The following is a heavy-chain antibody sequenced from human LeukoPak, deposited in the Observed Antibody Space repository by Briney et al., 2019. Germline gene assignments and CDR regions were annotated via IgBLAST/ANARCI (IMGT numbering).Heavy chain of an antibody. J-gene: IGHJ4*02. CDR2: ISSSSSYI. V-gene: IGHV3-21*01. Sequence: GGSLRLSCAASGFTFSSYSMNWVRQAPGKGLEWVSSISSSSSYIYYADSVKGRFTISRDNAKNSLYLQMNSLRAEDTAVYYCARDGQYYYDSSGPDGYWGQGTLVTVSS. CDR3: ARDGQYYYDSSGPDGY. CDR1: GFTFSSYS. D-gene: IGHD3-22*01.